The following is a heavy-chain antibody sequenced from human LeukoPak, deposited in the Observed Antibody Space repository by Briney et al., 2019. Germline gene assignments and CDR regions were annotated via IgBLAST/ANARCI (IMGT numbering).Heavy chain of an antibody. CDR1: GGTFSSYG. D-gene: IGHD4-17*01. CDR3: ARARVTTVTTYAFDI. CDR2: ISGYNGNT. J-gene: IGHJ3*02. V-gene: IGHV1-18*01. Sequence: GASVKVSCKASGGTFSSYGISWVRQAPGQGLEWMGWISGYNGNTNYAQKVQGRVTMTTDTSTSTAYMELRSLRSDDTAVYYCARARVTTVTTYAFDIWGQGTMVTVSS.